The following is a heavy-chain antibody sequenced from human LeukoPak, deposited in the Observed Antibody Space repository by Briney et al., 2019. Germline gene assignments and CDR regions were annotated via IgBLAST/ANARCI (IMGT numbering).Heavy chain of an antibody. J-gene: IGHJ4*02. D-gene: IGHD6-6*01. CDR1: GGSVSSGGYS. V-gene: IGHV4-30-2*01. CDR3: AREVNVFRPRLDY. Sequence: SETLSLTCAVSGGSVSSGGYSWSWLRQPPRKGLEWIGYIYHSGSTYYNASLKSRVTISVDTSKNQFSLKLSSVTAADTAVYYCAREVNVFRPRLDYWGQGTLVTVSS. CDR2: IYHSGST.